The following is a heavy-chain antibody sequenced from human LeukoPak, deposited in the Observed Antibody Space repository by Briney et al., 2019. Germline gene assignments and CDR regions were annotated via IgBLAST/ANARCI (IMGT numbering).Heavy chain of an antibody. Sequence: ETLSLTCTVSGGSISSSSYSWGWVRQAPGKGLEWVSLIYSGGSSYYADSVKGRSTISRDNSKNALYLQMSSLRADDTAVYYCARAGVSYGDYPRLDYWGQGTLVTVSS. CDR3: ARAGVSYGDYPRLDY. V-gene: IGHV3-66*01. D-gene: IGHD4-17*01. CDR1: GGSISSSSYS. J-gene: IGHJ4*02. CDR2: IYSGGSS.